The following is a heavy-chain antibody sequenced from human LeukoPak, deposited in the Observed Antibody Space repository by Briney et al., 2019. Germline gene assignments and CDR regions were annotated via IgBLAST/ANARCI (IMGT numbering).Heavy chain of an antibody. Sequence: SQTLSLTCTVSGGSISSGSYYWSWIRQPAGKGLEWIGRIYTSGSTNYNPSLNSRFTISVDTARNQFHLKLSSVTAAATAVYYCARDREAYQPIIWGQGTLVTVSS. D-gene: IGHD2-2*01. CDR2: IYTSGST. J-gene: IGHJ4*02. V-gene: IGHV4-61*02. CDR1: GGSISSGSYY. CDR3: ARDREAYQPII.